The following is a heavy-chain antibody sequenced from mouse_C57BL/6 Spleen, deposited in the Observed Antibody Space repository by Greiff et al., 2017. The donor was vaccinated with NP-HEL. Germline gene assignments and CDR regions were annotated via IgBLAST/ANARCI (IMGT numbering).Heavy chain of an antibody. J-gene: IGHJ3*01. Sequence: EVKLVESGPELVKPGASVKISCKASGYSFTGYYMNWVKQSPEKSLEWIGEINPSTGGTTYNQKFKAKATLTVDKSSSTAYMQLKSLTSEDSAVYYCARSGDDYVPFAYWGQGTLVTVSA. D-gene: IGHD2-4*01. V-gene: IGHV1-42*01. CDR2: INPSTGGT. CDR3: ARSGDDYVPFAY. CDR1: GYSFTGYY.